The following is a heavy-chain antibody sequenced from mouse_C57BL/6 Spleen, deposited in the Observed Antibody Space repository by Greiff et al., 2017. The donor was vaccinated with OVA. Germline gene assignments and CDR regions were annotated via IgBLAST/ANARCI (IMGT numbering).Heavy chain of an antibody. J-gene: IGHJ1*03. Sequence: VQLKESGAELVRPGSSVKLSCKTSGYTFTSYGINWVKQRPGQGLEWIGYIYNGNGYTEYNEKFKGKATLTSDTSSSTAYMQLSILTSEDAAIYFCARVRLHWYFDVWGTGTTVTVSS. CDR2: IYNGNGYT. CDR3: ARVRLHWYFDV. CDR1: GYTFTSYG. D-gene: IGHD2-2*01. V-gene: IGHV1-58*01.